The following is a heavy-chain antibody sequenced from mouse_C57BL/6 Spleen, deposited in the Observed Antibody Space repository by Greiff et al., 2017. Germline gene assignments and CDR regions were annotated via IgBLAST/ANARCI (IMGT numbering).Heavy chain of an antibody. V-gene: IGHV1-15*01. D-gene: IGHD1-1*01. CDR2: IDPETGGT. J-gene: IGHJ2*01. CDR1: GYTFTDYE. Sequence: QVQLQQSGAELVRPGASVTLSCKASGYTFTDYEMHWVKQTPVHGLEWIGAIDPETGGTAYNQKFKGKAILTADKSSSTAYMELRSLTSEDSAVYYCTRQFITTVVDYFDYWGQGTTLTVSS. CDR3: TRQFITTVVDYFDY.